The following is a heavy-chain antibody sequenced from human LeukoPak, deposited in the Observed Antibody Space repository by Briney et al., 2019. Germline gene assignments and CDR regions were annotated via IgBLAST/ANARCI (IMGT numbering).Heavy chain of an antibody. J-gene: IGHJ4*02. CDR3: ARDLEHGGNYYFDY. CDR1: GYTFTDYH. Sequence: GASVKVSCKAFGYTFTDYHMHWVRQAPGQGLEWMGWINPNSGDTNYAQKFQGRVTMTRDTSISTAYMELSRLRSDDTAVYYCARDLEHGGNYYFDYWGQGTLVTVSS. CDR2: INPNSGDT. D-gene: IGHD4-23*01. V-gene: IGHV1-2*02.